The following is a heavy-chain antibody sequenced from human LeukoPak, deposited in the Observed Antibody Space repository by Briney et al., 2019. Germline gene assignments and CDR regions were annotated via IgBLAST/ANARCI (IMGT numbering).Heavy chain of an antibody. Sequence: ASVKVSCKASGYTFTSYYMHWVRQAPGQGLEWMGIINPSGGSTSYAQKFQGRVTMTRDTSTSTVYMELSSLRSEDTAVYYCARDEGLESYQPDDAFDIWGQGTMDTVSS. CDR2: INPSGGST. J-gene: IGHJ3*02. CDR1: GYTFTSYY. D-gene: IGHD2-2*01. V-gene: IGHV1-46*01. CDR3: ARDEGLESYQPDDAFDI.